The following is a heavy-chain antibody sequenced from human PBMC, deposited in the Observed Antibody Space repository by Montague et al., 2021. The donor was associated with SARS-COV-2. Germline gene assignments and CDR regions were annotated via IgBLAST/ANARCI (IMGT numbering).Heavy chain of an antibody. CDR2: ISSSGSTI. D-gene: IGHD2-15*01. J-gene: IGHJ5*02. CDR3: ARLGYCSGGSCIDP. CDR1: GFTFSSYE. Sequence: SLRLSCAASGFTFSSYEMNWVRQAPVKGLEWVSYISSSGSTIYYXDSVKGRFTISRDNAKNSLYLQMNSLRAEDTAVYYCARLGYCSGGSCIDPWGQGTLVTVSS. V-gene: IGHV3-48*03.